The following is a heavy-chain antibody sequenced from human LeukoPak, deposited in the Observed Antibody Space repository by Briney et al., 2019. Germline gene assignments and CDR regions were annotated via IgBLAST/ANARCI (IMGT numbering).Heavy chain of an antibody. CDR3: ARDIAVSGNYFDY. CDR1: GFTFSNYW. CDR2: INSDMSST. J-gene: IGHJ4*02. V-gene: IGHV3-74*01. D-gene: IGHD6-19*01. Sequence: GGSPRLSCAASGFTFSNYWMHWVRQAPGKGLVWVSRINSDMSSTNYADSVKGRFTISRDNAKNTLYLQMNSLRAEDTAVYYCARDIAVSGNYFDYWGQGTLVTVSS.